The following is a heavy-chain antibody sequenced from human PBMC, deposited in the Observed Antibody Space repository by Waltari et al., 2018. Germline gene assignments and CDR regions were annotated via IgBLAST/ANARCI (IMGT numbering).Heavy chain of an antibody. D-gene: IGHD3-3*01. CDR3: ARDERITIFGVVISSFFDY. Sequence: QVQLQQWGAGRLKPSETLSLTCAVYGGSFSGYYWSWIRKPTGKGLEWIGEINHSGSTNYNPSLKSRVTISVDTSKNQFSLKLSSVTAADTAVYYCARDERITIFGVVISSFFDYWGQGTLVTVSS. CDR2: INHSGST. J-gene: IGHJ4*02. V-gene: IGHV4-34*01. CDR1: GGSFSGYY.